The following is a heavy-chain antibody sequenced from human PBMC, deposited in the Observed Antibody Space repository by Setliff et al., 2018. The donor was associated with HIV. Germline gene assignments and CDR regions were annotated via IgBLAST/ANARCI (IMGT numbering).Heavy chain of an antibody. CDR1: GYTFTSYD. Sequence: ASVKVSCKASGYTFTSYDINWVRQATGQGLEWMGWISAYNGNTNYAQKLQGRVTMTTDISTSTAYMELRSLRSADSAVYYCARVPVSNYYYYMDVWGKGTTVTVSS. CDR3: ARVPVSNYYYYMDV. J-gene: IGHJ6*03. CDR2: ISAYNGNT. V-gene: IGHV1-18*01.